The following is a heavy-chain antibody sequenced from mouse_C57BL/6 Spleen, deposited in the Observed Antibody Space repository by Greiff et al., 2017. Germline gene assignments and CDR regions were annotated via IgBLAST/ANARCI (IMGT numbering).Heavy chain of an antibody. CDR3: ARPFTTVVVDFDY. CDR1: GYTFTSYW. J-gene: IGHJ2*01. D-gene: IGHD1-1*01. V-gene: IGHV1-7*01. Sequence: VQLVESGAELAKPGASVKLSCKASGYTFTSYWMHWVKQRPGQGLEWIGYINPSSGYTKYNQKFKDKATLTADKSSSTAYMQLSSLTYEDSAVYYCARPFTTVVVDFDYWGQGTTLTVSS. CDR2: INPSSGYT.